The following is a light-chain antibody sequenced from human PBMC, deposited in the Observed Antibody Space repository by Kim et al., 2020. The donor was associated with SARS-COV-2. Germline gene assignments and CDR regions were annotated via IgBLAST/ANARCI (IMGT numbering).Light chain of an antibody. CDR2: KAS. CDR3: QQYSSYPCT. J-gene: IGKJ2*02. CDR1: QSISNW. Sequence: DIQMTQSPSTLSASVGDRVTITCRASQSISNWLAWYQQKPGKAPNLLIYKASSLESGVPSRFSGSGSGTEFSLTINSLQPDDFATYYCQQYSSYPCTFGQGTKLEIK. V-gene: IGKV1-5*03.